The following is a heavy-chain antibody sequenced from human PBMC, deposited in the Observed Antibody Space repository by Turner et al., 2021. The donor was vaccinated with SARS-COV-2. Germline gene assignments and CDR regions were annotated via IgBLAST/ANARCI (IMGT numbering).Heavy chain of an antibody. CDR1: GFTFSGYE. D-gene: IGHD3-10*01. CDR3: ARDDYDGAGGMNAFDI. V-gene: IGHV3-48*03. CDR2: ISSSGQTT. Sequence: EVQLVQSGGGLVQPGGSLRLPCAASGFTFSGYEMNWVRQAPGKGLGWISYISSSGQTTSYADSVKGRFTVSRDNAEKSLYLQISSLRAEDTAVYYCARDDYDGAGGMNAFDIWGQGTLVT. J-gene: IGHJ3*02.